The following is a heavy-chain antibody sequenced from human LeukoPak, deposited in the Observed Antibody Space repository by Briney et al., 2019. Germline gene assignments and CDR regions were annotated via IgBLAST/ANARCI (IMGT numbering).Heavy chain of an antibody. CDR1: GGSISSYY. J-gene: IGHJ6*02. CDR2: IYYSGST. CDR3: ARHGDYGNYYYYGMDV. V-gene: IGHV4-59*08. D-gene: IGHD4-17*01. Sequence: SETLSLTCTVSGGSISSYYWSWIRQPPGKGLEWIGYIYYSGSTNYNPSLKSRVTISVDTSKSQFSLKLSSVTAADTAVYYCARHGDYGNYYYYGMDVWGQGTAVTVSS.